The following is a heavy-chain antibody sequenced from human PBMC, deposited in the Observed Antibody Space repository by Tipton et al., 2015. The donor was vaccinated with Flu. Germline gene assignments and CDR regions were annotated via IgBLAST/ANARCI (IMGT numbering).Heavy chain of an antibody. Sequence: TLSLTCTVPGGSISSYYWSWIRQPPGKGLEWIGRIYTSGSSNYNPSLKSRVTMSVDTSKNQFSLKLSSVTAADTAVYYCARTPGVAVAGTEFDYWGQGTLVTVSS. J-gene: IGHJ4*02. CDR1: GGSISSYY. CDR3: ARTPGVAVAGTEFDY. D-gene: IGHD6-19*01. CDR2: IYTSGSS. V-gene: IGHV4-4*07.